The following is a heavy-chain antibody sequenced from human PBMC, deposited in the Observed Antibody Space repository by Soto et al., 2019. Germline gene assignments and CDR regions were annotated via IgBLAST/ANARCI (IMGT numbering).Heavy chain of an antibody. CDR1: GFTFDDYA. D-gene: IGHD1-1*01. Sequence: DVQLVESGGGLVQPGRSLRLSCAASGFTFDDYAMHWVRQAPGKGLEWVSGISWNSGSIGYADSVKGRFTISRDNAKNSLYLQMNSLRAEDTALYYCAKGDRNWNDAYFDYWGQGTQVTVSS. V-gene: IGHV3-9*01. CDR2: ISWNSGSI. J-gene: IGHJ4*02. CDR3: AKGDRNWNDAYFDY.